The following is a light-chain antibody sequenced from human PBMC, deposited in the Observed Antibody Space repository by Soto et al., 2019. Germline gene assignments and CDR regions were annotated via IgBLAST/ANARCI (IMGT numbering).Light chain of an antibody. CDR3: QQQYSYPHT. J-gene: IGKJ1*01. V-gene: IGKV1-8*01. CDR2: AAS. Sequence: AIRMTQSPSSFSASTGDRVTITCRASQGISSYLAWYHQKPGKAPKLLIYAASTLQSGVPSRFSGSGSGTDFTLTLSCLQPEDFATYYCQQQYSYPHTFGQGTKVEIK. CDR1: QGISSY.